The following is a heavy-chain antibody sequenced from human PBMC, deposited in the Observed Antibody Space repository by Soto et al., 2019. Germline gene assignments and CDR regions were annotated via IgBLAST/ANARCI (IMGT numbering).Heavy chain of an antibody. CDR2: IYWVDDK. Sequence: GSGPELVNPTQTLTLTCTFSGFSLSTSGVGVGWIRQPPGKALEWLALIYWVDDKRYSPSLKSRLTITKDTSTNQVVLTMTNMAPVDTATYYCAHSPSYGSGGSCYSGFDYWGQGTLVSVAS. CDR1: GFSLSTSGVG. V-gene: IGHV2-5*02. D-gene: IGHD2-15*01. J-gene: IGHJ4*02. CDR3: AHSPSYGSGGSCYSGFDY.